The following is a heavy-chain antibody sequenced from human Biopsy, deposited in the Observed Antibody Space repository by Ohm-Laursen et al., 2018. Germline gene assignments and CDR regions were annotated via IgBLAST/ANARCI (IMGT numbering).Heavy chain of an antibody. Sequence: ASVTASCHASSYTFTDYNIHWMRQPPGHGLEWLGYINSKTGATNYAQKIQGTVTMTRDTSISTAYLALGSLRSTDTAIYYCARDPLNGHKHFDYWGQGSLVTVSS. CDR3: ARDPLNGHKHFDY. V-gene: IGHV1-2*02. D-gene: IGHD2-8*01. J-gene: IGHJ4*02. CDR2: INSKTGAT. CDR1: SYTFTDYN.